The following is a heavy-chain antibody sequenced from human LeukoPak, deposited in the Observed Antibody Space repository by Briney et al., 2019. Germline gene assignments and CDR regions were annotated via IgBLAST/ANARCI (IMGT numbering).Heavy chain of an antibody. CDR1: GFTFSYYY. Sequence: PGGSLRLSCAASGFTFSYYYMSGVRQAPGKGLEWVSGIIGGAGSTYYADSVKGRFTISGDNSKNTLFLQMNSLRAEDTAVYYCAHGAMYQLDYWGQGTLVTVSS. V-gene: IGHV3-23*01. CDR2: IIGGAGST. D-gene: IGHD2-2*01. CDR3: AHGAMYQLDY. J-gene: IGHJ4*02.